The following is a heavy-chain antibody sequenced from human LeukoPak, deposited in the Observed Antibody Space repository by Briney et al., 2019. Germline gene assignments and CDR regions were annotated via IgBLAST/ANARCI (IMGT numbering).Heavy chain of an antibody. Sequence: PGGSLRLSCAASGFXFSNAWISWVRQVPGKGLEWVGRIKRKTDGGTIDYGAAVKGRFTISRDDSKNTLYLQMDSLKSEDTAVYYCTTYDYGDYYFFYGMDVWGQGTTVTVSS. J-gene: IGHJ6*02. CDR3: TTYDYGDYYFFYGMDV. D-gene: IGHD4-17*01. CDR2: IKRKTDGGTI. V-gene: IGHV3-15*01. CDR1: GFXFSNAW.